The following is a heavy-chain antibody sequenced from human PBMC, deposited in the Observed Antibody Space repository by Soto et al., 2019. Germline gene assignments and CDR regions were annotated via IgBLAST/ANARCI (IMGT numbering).Heavy chain of an antibody. J-gene: IGHJ4*02. CDR2: IIPIFGTA. Sequence: SVKVSCKASGGTFSSYAISWVRQAPGQGLEWMGGIIPIFGTANYAQKFQGRVTITADESTSTAYMELSSLRSEDTAVYYCAKSGVIVLVTIFDYWGQGTLVTVSS. D-gene: IGHD3-22*01. V-gene: IGHV1-69*13. CDR1: GGTFSSYA. CDR3: AKSGVIVLVTIFDY.